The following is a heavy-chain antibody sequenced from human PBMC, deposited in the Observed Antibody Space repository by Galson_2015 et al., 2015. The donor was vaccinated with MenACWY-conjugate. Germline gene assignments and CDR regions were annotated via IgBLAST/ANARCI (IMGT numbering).Heavy chain of an antibody. D-gene: IGHD6-13*01. J-gene: IGHJ5*02. V-gene: IGHV1-2*04. Sequence: SVKVSCKASGYTFTGYYMHWVRQAPGQGLEWMGWINPNSGGTNYAQKFQGWVTMTRDTSISTAYMELSRLRSDDTAVYYCARGGSSSWSSFDPWGQGTLVTVSS. CDR3: ARGGSSSWSSFDP. CDR1: GYTFTGYY. CDR2: INPNSGGT.